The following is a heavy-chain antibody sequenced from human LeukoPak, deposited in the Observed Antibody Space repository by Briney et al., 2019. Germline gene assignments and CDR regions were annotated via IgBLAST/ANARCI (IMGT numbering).Heavy chain of an antibody. Sequence: RGSLRLSCAASGFTFSSYTMNWVRQAPGKGLEWVSSISSSSSYIYYADSVKGRFTISRDNAKSSLYLQMNSLRAEGTAVYYCARGYGDLGYWGQGTLVTVSS. CDR2: ISSSSSYI. J-gene: IGHJ4*02. CDR1: GFTFSSYT. D-gene: IGHD4-17*01. CDR3: ARGYGDLGY. V-gene: IGHV3-21*01.